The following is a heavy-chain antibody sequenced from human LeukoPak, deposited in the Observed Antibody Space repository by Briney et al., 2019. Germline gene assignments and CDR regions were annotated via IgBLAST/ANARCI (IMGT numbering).Heavy chain of an antibody. J-gene: IGHJ4*01. CDR2: ITSSGTDI. V-gene: IGHV3-21*01. CDR1: GISFRSFS. D-gene: IGHD4-17*01. CDR3: ASLMTAVTIPDY. Sequence: PGGSLRLSSIASGISFRSFSMKWGRAAPGKGLEWVSSITSSGTDIYYADSVKGRFTISRDNAKNSLYLQMNSLRAEDTAVYYCASLMTAVTIPDYWGQGTLVTVSS.